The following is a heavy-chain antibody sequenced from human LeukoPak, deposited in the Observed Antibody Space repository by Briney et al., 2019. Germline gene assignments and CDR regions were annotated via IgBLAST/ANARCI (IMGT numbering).Heavy chain of an antibody. CDR3: GKDMGDYGSGAYSIDY. D-gene: IGHD3-10*01. Sequence: GESLRLSCAASGFTFEHYAMHWVRHPPGKGLEWVANIRWEGGATYYADSVKGRFTISRDNSKNALFLQMNSLRPEDSALYYCGKDMGDYGSGAYSIDYWGQGTLVTVSS. CDR1: GFTFEHYA. J-gene: IGHJ4*02. CDR2: IRWEGGAT. V-gene: IGHV3-43D*03.